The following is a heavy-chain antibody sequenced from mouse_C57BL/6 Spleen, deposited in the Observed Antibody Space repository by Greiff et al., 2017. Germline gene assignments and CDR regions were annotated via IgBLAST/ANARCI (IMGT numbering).Heavy chain of an antibody. CDR2: INPNNGGT. CDR1: GYTFTDYN. Sequence: VQLQQSGPELVKPGASVKIPCKASGYTFTDYNMDWVKQSHGKSLEWIGDINPNNGGTIYNQKFKGKATLTVDKSSSTAYLELRSRTSEDTAVDYCAREADYGNPFAYWGQGTLVTVSA. J-gene: IGHJ3*01. D-gene: IGHD2-1*01. CDR3: AREADYGNPFAY. V-gene: IGHV1-18*01.